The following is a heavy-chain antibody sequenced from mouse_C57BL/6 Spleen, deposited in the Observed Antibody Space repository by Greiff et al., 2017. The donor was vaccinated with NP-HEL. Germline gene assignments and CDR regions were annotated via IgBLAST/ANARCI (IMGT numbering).Heavy chain of an antibody. CDR2: IHPNSGST. CDR1: GYTFTSYW. J-gene: IGHJ2*01. D-gene: IGHD2-3*01. Sequence: QVQLKQPGAELVKPGASVKLSCKASGYTFTSYWMHWVKQRPGQGLEWIGMIHPNSGSTNYNEKFKSKATLTVDKSSSTAYMQLSSLTSEDSAVYYCARFDGYGGYFDYWGQGTTLTVSS. CDR3: ARFDGYGGYFDY. V-gene: IGHV1-64*01.